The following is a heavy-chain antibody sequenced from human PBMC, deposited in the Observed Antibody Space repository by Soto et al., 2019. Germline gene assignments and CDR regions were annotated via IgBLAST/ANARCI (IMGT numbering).Heavy chain of an antibody. CDR1: GGSVSSGRYY. CDR3: VRTPTSPRRFDS. Sequence: QVQLQESGPGLVKPSETLSLTCTVSGGSVSSGRYYWSWIRQPPGKGLEWIGYIYYSGLTNYSPSLKSRVAISIDTSKNQFSLILSSVTAADTAMYYCVRTPTSPRRFDSWGQGTLLTVSS. J-gene: IGHJ5*01. D-gene: IGHD2-15*01. CDR2: IYYSGLT. V-gene: IGHV4-61*01.